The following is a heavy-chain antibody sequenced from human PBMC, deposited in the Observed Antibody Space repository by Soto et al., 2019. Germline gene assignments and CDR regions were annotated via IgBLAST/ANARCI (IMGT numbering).Heavy chain of an antibody. V-gene: IGHV3-23*01. CDR2: ISGSGGST. CDR3: ATSTVTTRFGYYYGMDV. J-gene: IGHJ6*02. D-gene: IGHD4-17*01. Sequence: WSLRLSCAASGFTFSSYAMSWVRQAPGKGLEWVSAISGSGGSTYYADSVKGRFTISRDNSKNTLYLQMNSLRAEDTAVYYCATSTVTTRFGYYYGMDVWGQGTTVTVYS. CDR1: GFTFSSYA.